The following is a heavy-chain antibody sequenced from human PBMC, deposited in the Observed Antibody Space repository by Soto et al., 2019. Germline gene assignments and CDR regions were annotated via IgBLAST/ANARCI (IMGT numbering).Heavy chain of an antibody. V-gene: IGHV4-59*01. CDR1: GGSISYYN. J-gene: IGHJ4*02. CDR2: IYYNGRT. Sequence: SETLSLTCSVSGGSISYYNWSWIRQPPGRGLEWIGYIYYNGRTNYNPSLKSRVTISLDTSKNWISLNLRSVTAADTAVYYCATLNYYDATDYFDSWGQGTLVTVSS. CDR3: ATLNYYDATDYFDS. D-gene: IGHD3-22*01.